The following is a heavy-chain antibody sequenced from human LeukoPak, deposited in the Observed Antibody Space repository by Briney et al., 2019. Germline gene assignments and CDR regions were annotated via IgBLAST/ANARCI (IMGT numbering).Heavy chain of an antibody. Sequence: GGSLRLSCAASGFTFSNHGMNWARQAPGKGLEWVGRIESKTDGGTTDYAAPVKGRFTISRDDSKNTLYLQMNSLKTEDTAVYYCTTELSRPMVRGVMNYWGQGTLVTVSS. CDR3: TTELSRPMVRGVMNY. CDR2: IESKTDGGTT. V-gene: IGHV3-15*04. D-gene: IGHD3-10*01. CDR1: GFTFSNHG. J-gene: IGHJ4*02.